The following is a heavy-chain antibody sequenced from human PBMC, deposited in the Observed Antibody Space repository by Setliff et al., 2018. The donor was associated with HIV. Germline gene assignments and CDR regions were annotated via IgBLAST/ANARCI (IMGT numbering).Heavy chain of an antibody. V-gene: IGHV4-39*07. J-gene: IGHJ5*02. CDR2: INRSGST. Sequence: SETLSLTCTVSGGSISSSDFYWSWIRQHPGKGLEWIGEINRSGSTNYSPSLKSRVTISVDTSKNQFSLKLSAATAADTAVYYCASQGVRGAYTWFDPWGQGTRVTVSS. CDR1: GGSISSSDFY. D-gene: IGHD3-10*01. CDR3: ASQGVRGAYTWFDP.